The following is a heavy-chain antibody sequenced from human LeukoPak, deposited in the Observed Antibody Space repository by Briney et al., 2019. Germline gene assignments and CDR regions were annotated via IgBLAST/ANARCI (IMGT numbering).Heavy chain of an antibody. CDR1: GGSFSGYY. J-gene: IGHJ6*02. CDR2: INHSGST. V-gene: IGHV4-34*01. CDR3: ARESLYSSSWQYYYYGMDV. D-gene: IGHD6-13*01. Sequence: PSETLSLTRAVYGGSFSGYYWSWICQPPGKGLEWIGEINHSGSTNYNPSLKSRVTISVDTSKNQFSLKLSSVTAADTAVYYCARESLYSSSWQYYYYGMDVWGQGTTVTVSS.